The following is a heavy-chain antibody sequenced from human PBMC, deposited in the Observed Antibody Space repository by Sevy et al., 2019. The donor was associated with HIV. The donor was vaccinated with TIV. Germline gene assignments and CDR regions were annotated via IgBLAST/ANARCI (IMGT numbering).Heavy chain of an antibody. CDR3: AREYYYDRWLAFDI. D-gene: IGHD3-22*01. V-gene: IGHV1-2*06. CDR1: GYTFTGYY. J-gene: IGHJ3*02. Sequence: ASVKVSCKASGYTFTGYYMHWVRQAPGQGLEWMGRINPNSGGTNYAQKFQGRVTMTRDTSISTAYMERSRLGSDDTAVYYCAREYYYDRWLAFDIWGQGTMVTVSS. CDR2: INPNSGGT.